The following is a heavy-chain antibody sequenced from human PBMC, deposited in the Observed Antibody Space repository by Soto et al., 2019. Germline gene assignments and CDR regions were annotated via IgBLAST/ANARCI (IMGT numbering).Heavy chain of an antibody. CDR3: AKDAGRRGAEHLHH. J-gene: IGHJ1*01. D-gene: IGHD3-10*01. V-gene: IGHV1-8*01. CDR2: MNPNSGNT. Sequence: QVQLVQSGAEVKKPGASVKVSCKASGYTFTSYDINWVRQATGQGLEWMGWMNPNSGNTGYAQKFQGRVTMTRNTSISTAYMELSSLRAEDTALYYCAKDAGRRGAEHLHHWGQGTLVIVSS. CDR1: GYTFTSYD.